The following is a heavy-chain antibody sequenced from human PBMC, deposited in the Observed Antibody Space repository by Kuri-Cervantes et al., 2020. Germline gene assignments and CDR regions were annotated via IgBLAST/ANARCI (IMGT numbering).Heavy chain of an antibody. CDR3: ARGATVTTYYFDY. V-gene: IGHV3-30*02. D-gene: IGHD4-17*01. CDR1: GFRFRNYG. CDR2: IWYGGSNK. J-gene: IGHJ4*02. Sequence: GESLKISCAASGFRFRNYGMHWVRQAPGKGLEWVALIWYGGSNKYYADSVKGRFTISRDNSKNTLYLQMNSLRAEDTAVYYCARGATVTTYYFDYWGQGTLVTVSS.